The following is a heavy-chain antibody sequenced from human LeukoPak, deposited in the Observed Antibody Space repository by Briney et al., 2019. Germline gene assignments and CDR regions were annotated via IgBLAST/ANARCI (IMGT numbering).Heavy chain of an antibody. V-gene: IGHV4-39*01. CDR3: ATTLTLLFDC. Sequence: PSQTRSLTCTLSSGSLSSSSYYWGWIRQPPGKGLEWIGSTYNAGSTYYSPSLKGRVTISADTSKNQFSLKLTSVTAAGTAVYFCATTLTLLFDCWGQGILVTVSS. CDR1: SGSLSSSSYY. CDR2: TYNAGST. D-gene: IGHD4-17*01. J-gene: IGHJ4*02.